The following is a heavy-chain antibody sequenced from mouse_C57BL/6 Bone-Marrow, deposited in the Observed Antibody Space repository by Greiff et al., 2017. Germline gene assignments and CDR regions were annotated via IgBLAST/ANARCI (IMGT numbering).Heavy chain of an antibody. CDR2: IYPRSGNT. Sequence: QVQLQQSGAELARPGASVKLSCKASGYTFTSYGISWVKQRTGQGLEWIGEIYPRSGNTYYNEKFKGKATLTADKSSSTAYMELRSLTSEDAAVYFCDYGSSPWYFDVWGTGTTVTVSS. J-gene: IGHJ1*03. CDR1: GYTFTSYG. CDR3: DYGSSPWYFDV. V-gene: IGHV1-81*01. D-gene: IGHD1-1*01.